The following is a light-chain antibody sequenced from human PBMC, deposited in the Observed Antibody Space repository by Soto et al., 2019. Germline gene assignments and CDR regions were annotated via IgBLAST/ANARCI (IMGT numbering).Light chain of an antibody. V-gene: IGLV1-47*01. J-gene: IGLJ7*01. Sequence: QAVVTQPPSLSGTPGQRVTISCSGSNFNVKNNYVYWYQQFAGTAPKLLIYSNNRRPSVVPDRFSGSKSGSSASLAISGLRPEDEADYYCASWDDSLSETVFGGGTQLTVL. CDR1: NFNVKNNY. CDR3: ASWDDSLSETV. CDR2: SNN.